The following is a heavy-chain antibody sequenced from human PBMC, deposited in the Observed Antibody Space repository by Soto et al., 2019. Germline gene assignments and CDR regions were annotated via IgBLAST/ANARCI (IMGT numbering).Heavy chain of an antibody. CDR1: GYTFTGYY. V-gene: IGHV1-2*04. Sequence: ASVKVSCKASGYTFTGYYMHWVRQAPGQGLEWMGWINPNSGGTNYAQKFQGWVTMTRDTSISTAYMELSRLRSDDTAVYYCARDRGRDIVVVPAATKTRAIDYYYYYGMDVWGQGTTVTVSS. CDR2: INPNSGGT. D-gene: IGHD2-2*01. J-gene: IGHJ6*02. CDR3: ARDRGRDIVVVPAATKTRAIDYYYYYGMDV.